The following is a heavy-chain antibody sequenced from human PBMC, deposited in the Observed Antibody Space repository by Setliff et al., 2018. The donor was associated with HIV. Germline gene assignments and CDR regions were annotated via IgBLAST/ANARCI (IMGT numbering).Heavy chain of an antibody. V-gene: IGHV3-30*03. J-gene: IGHJ4*02. CDR1: GFTFNSYS. D-gene: IGHD5-18*01. CDR3: ASIELAAMVPVDY. CDR2: ISYDGVNK. Sequence: GSLRLSCAASGFTFNSYSMNWVHQAPGKGLEWVAVISYDGVNKYYADSVKGRFTISRDNAKNSLFLQMNSLRAEDTAVYYCASIELAAMVPVDYWGQGTLVTVSS.